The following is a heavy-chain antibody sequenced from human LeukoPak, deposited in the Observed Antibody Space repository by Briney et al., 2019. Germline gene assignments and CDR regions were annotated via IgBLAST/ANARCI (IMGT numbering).Heavy chain of an antibody. CDR1: GFPFNDYS. D-gene: IGHD1-1*01. Sequence: PGGSLRLSCAASGFPFNDYSMNWVRQAPGKGLEWISYIGISSGNTKYADSVKGRFTISGDNAKNSLYLQMNTLRVEDTAVYYCARDHNYAFDNWGQGTLVTVSS. J-gene: IGHJ1*01. CDR2: IGISSGNT. CDR3: ARDHNYAFDN. V-gene: IGHV3-48*04.